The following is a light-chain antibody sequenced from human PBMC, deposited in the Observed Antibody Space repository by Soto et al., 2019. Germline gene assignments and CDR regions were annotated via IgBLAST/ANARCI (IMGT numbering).Light chain of an antibody. Sequence: QSALTQPASVSGSPGQSITLSCTGTSSDVGAYNYVSWYQQHPGKAPKLMIYEVSNRPSGVSNRFSGSKSGNTASLTISGLQAEDEADYYCNSYTSSSARVFGGGTKVTVL. CDR1: SSDVGAYNY. J-gene: IGLJ3*02. CDR2: EVS. V-gene: IGLV2-14*01. CDR3: NSYTSSSARV.